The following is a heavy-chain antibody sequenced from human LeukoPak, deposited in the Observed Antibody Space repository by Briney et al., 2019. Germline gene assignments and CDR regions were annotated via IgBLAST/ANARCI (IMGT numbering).Heavy chain of an antibody. Sequence: ASVKVSCKASGYTFTDYYIHWVRQAPGQGLEWMGWINPNSSGTNYAQNFQGRVTMTRDTSISTAYMEVSRLRSDDTAVYYCAREMGSYSSGWYPDYWGQGTLVTVSS. V-gene: IGHV1-2*02. J-gene: IGHJ4*02. CDR2: INPNSSGT. CDR3: AREMGSYSSGWYPDY. CDR1: GYTFTDYY. D-gene: IGHD6-19*01.